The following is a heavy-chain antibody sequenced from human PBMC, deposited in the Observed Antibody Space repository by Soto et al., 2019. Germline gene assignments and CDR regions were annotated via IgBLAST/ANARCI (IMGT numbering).Heavy chain of an antibody. CDR2: ISTFNGET. J-gene: IGHJ4*02. CDR1: GYTVNTYG. V-gene: IGHV1-18*01. D-gene: IGHD2-2*01. Sequence: ASVKVSCKASGYTVNTYGISWVRQAPGQGLEWMGWISTFNGETRYAQKFQARVTVTTDTSTTTGYMELRSLRADDTAVYYCARDVGYCSSSTCLIDHWGQGTLVTVSS. CDR3: ARDVGYCSSSTCLIDH.